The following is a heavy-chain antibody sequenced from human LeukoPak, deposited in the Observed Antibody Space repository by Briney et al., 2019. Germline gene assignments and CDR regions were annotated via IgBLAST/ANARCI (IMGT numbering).Heavy chain of an antibody. CDR2: IIPIFGTA. J-gene: IGHJ3*02. CDR3: ARVRVVPDHLDAFDI. Sequence: SVKVSCKASGGTFSSYAISWVRQAPGQGLEWMGGIIPIFGTANYAQKFQGRVTITADESTSTAYMELSSLRSEDTAVYYCARVRVVPDHLDAFDIWGQGTMVTVSS. CDR1: GGTFSSYA. D-gene: IGHD2-2*01. V-gene: IGHV1-69*01.